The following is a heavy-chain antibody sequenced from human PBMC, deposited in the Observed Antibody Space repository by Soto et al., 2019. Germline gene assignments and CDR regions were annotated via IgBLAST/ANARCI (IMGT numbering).Heavy chain of an antibody. CDR1: GYTFTSYD. CDR2: RNANTGNT. V-gene: IGHV1-8*01. CDR3: ARGGGGGSGSHGHDC. J-gene: IGHJ4*02. D-gene: IGHD3-10*01. Sequence: ASVKVSCKASGYTFTSYDINWVRQATGQRLEWMGGRNANTGNTGYAQKFQCIGTMTRNTSITTAYMELSSLRSEHTAGYYCARGGGGGSGSHGHDCWGQGTPVTVSS.